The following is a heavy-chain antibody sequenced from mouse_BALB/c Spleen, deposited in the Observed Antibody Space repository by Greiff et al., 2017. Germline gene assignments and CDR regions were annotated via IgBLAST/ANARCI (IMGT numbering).Heavy chain of an antibody. CDR3: AAYYGYYYAMDY. D-gene: IGHD2-9*01. Sequence: QVQLQQSGPGLVQPSQSLSITCTVSGFSLTSYGVHWVRQSPGKGLEWLGVIGSGGSTDYNAAFISGLSISKDNSKSQVFFKMNSLQADDTAIYYCAAYYGYYYAMDYWGQGTSVTVSA. CDR1: GFSLTSYG. V-gene: IGHV2-4-1*01. CDR2: IGSGGST. J-gene: IGHJ4*01.